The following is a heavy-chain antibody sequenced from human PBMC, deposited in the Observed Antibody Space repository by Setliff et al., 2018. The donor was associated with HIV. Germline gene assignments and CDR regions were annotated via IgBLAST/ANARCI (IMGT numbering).Heavy chain of an antibody. V-gene: IGHV4-39*07. J-gene: IGHJ3*02. CDR2: IYYSGST. Sequence: SETLSLTCTVSSGSLSSNSYYWGWIRQPPGKGLEWIGSIYYSGSTYYNPSLKSRVTISVDTSKNQFSLKLSSVTAADTAVYYCARDGGLDANNAFDIWGQGTMVTVSS. CDR3: ARDGGLDANNAFDI. CDR1: SGSLSSNSYY. D-gene: IGHD3-16*01.